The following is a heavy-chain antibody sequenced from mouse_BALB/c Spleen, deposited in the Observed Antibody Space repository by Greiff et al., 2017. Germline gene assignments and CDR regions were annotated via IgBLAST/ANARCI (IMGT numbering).Heavy chain of an antibody. J-gene: IGHJ2*01. CDR2: ISSGSGTI. CDR1: GFPFSSFG. D-gene: IGHD4-1*02. Sequence: EVLLVESGGGLVQPGGSRKLSCAASGFPFSSFGMHWVRQPPGKGLEWVAYISSGSGTIYYADKVKGRFTIARDNPKNTLFLQKTSLMSEDTAMFYCARINWDGLFDYWGQGTTLTVSS. V-gene: IGHV5-17*02. CDR3: ARINWDGLFDY.